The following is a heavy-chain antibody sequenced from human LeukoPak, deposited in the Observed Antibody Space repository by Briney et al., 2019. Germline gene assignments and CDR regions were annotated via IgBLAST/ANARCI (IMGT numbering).Heavy chain of an antibody. CDR2: ISSSSSYI. V-gene: IGHV3-21*03. CDR3: TTDALWYYYDTSGHDY. J-gene: IGHJ4*02. CDR1: GFTFSSYS. D-gene: IGHD3-22*01. Sequence: GGSLRLSCAASGFTFSSYSMNWVRQAPGKGLEWVSSISSSSSYIYYADSVKGRFTISRDNAKNSLYLQMNSLKTEDTAVYFCTTDALWYYYDTSGHDYWGQGTLVTVSS.